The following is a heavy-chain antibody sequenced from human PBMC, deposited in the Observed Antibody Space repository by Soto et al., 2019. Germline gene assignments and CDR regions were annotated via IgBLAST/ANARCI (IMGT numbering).Heavy chain of an antibody. CDR2: ISYDGSNK. Sequence: GGSLRLSCAASGFTFSSYGMHWVRQAPGKGLEWVAVISYDGSNKYYADSVKGRFTISRDNSKNTLYLQMNSLRAEDTAVYYCAKELYFSYWGQGTLVTVSS. D-gene: IGHD3-3*01. CDR1: GFTFSSYG. V-gene: IGHV3-30*18. CDR3: AKELYFSY. J-gene: IGHJ4*02.